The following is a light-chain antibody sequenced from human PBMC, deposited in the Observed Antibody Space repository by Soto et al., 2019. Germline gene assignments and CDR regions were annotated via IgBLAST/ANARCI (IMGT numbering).Light chain of an antibody. Sequence: QSVLTQPPSVSGAPGQRVTISCSGRSSNVGNNAVNWYQQLPGKAPKLLIYYDEMLPSVISDRFSASKSGSSASLAISGLQSEDEDEYYCAAWDDIMTYVFGTGNKLTVL. CDR1: SSNVGNNA. CDR2: YDE. V-gene: IGLV1-36*01. J-gene: IGLJ1*01. CDR3: AAWDDIMTYV.